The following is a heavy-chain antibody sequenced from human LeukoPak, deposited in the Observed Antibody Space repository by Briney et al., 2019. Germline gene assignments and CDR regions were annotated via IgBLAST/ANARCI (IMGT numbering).Heavy chain of an antibody. CDR3: ARDIRGYSYGDDAFDI. Sequence: SETLSLTCTVTGGSISSGGYYWSWIRQHPGKGLEWIGHIYYSGSTYYNPSLKSRVTISVDTSKNQFSLKLSSVTAADTAVYYCARDIRGYSYGDDAFDIWGQGTMVTVSS. D-gene: IGHD5-18*01. V-gene: IGHV4-30-4*01. CDR2: IYYSGST. CDR1: GGSISSGGYY. J-gene: IGHJ3*02.